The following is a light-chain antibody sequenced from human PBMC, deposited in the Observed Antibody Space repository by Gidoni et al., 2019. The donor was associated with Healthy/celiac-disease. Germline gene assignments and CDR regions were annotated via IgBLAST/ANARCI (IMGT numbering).Light chain of an antibody. J-gene: IGKJ2*01. CDR3: QQRSNWPHT. CDR1: QNVSSY. V-gene: IGKV3-11*01. Sequence: EIVLTQSPATLSLSPGERATLPCRASQNVSSYLAWYQQKSGQAPRLLIYDASNRATGIPARFSGSGSGTDFTLTISSLEPEDFAVYYCQQRSNWPHTFGQGTKLEIK. CDR2: DAS.